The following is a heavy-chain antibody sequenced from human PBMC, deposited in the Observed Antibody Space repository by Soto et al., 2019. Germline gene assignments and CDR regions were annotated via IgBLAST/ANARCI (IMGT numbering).Heavy chain of an antibody. Sequence: SGPTLVNPTQTLTLTCTFSGFSLSTSGMCVSWIRQPPGRALEWLALIDWDDDKYYSTSLKTRLTISKDTSKNQVVLTMTNMDPVDTATDYCARIPRLAVAGLYYYYYGMDVWGQGTTVTVSS. D-gene: IGHD6-19*01. V-gene: IGHV2-70*01. CDR1: GFSLSTSGMC. CDR3: ARIPRLAVAGLYYYYYGMDV. J-gene: IGHJ6*02. CDR2: IDWDDDK.